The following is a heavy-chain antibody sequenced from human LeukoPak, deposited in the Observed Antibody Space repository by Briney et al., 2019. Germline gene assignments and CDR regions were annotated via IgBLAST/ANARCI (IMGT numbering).Heavy chain of an antibody. CDR3: ARVSPTGSKFDP. Sequence: SVKASCKASGGTFSSYAISWVRQAPGQGLEWMGGIIPIFGTANYAQKFQGRVTITADESTSTAYMELSSLRSEDTAVYYCARVSPTGSKFDPWGQGTLVTVSS. V-gene: IGHV1-69*13. CDR1: GGTFSSYA. J-gene: IGHJ5*02. D-gene: IGHD1-14*01. CDR2: IIPIFGTA.